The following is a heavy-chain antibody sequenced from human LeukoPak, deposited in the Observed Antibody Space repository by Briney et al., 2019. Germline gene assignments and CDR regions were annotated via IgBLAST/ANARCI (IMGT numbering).Heavy chain of an antibody. J-gene: IGHJ3*02. Sequence: SETLSLTCTVSGYSISSGYYWGWIRQPPGKGLEWIGSIYHSGSTYYNPSLKSRVTISVDTSKNQFSLRLSSVTAADTAVYYCARRKKFGAFDIWGQGTMVTVSS. CDR2: IYHSGST. D-gene: IGHD3-16*01. V-gene: IGHV4-38-2*02. CDR1: GYSISSGYY. CDR3: ARRKKFGAFDI.